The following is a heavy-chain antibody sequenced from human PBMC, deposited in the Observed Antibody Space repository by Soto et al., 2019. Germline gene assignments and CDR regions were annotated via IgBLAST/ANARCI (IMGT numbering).Heavy chain of an antibody. CDR1: GLTFSSYG. Sequence: QVQLVESGGGVVQPGRSLRLSCAASGLTFSSYGMHWVRQAPGKGLEWVAVISYDGSNKYYADSVKGRFTISRDNSKNTLYLQMNSLRAEVTAVYYCAKDLFPHDYVLSVSMDVWGQGTTVTVSS. CDR2: ISYDGSNK. J-gene: IGHJ6*02. V-gene: IGHV3-30*18. D-gene: IGHD4-17*01. CDR3: AKDLFPHDYVLSVSMDV.